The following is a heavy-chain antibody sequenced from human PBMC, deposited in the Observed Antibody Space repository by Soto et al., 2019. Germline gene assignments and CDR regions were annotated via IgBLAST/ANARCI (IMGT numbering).Heavy chain of an antibody. CDR2: INHSGST. Sequence: SETLSLTCAVYGGSFSGHYWTWIRQPPGKGLEWIGEINHSGSTNYYPSLKSRVTISVDTSKNQLSLKLNSVTAADTAVYYCARGISGGWPNYSYYYMDVWGKGTTVTVSS. D-gene: IGHD6-19*01. J-gene: IGHJ6*03. V-gene: IGHV4-34*01. CDR3: ARGISGGWPNYSYYYMDV. CDR1: GGSFSGHY.